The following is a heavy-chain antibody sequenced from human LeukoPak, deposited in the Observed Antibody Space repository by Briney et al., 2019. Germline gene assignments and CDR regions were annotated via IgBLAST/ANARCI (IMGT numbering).Heavy chain of an antibody. D-gene: IGHD1-7*01. Sequence: SVKVSCKASGYTFTGYYMHWVRQAPGQGLEWMGWINPNSGGTNYAQKFQGRVTMTRDTSISTAYMELSRLRSDDTAVYYCARVEAHAGGTSEGDYWGQGTLVTVSS. V-gene: IGHV1-2*02. CDR2: INPNSGGT. CDR3: ARVEAHAGGTSEGDY. CDR1: GYTFTGYY. J-gene: IGHJ4*02.